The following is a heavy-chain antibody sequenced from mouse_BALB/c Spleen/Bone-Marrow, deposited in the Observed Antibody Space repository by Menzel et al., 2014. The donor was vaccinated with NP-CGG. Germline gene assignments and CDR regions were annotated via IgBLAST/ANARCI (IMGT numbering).Heavy chain of an antibody. CDR3: ARDVGYGNYFVY. D-gene: IGHD2-10*02. J-gene: IGHJ3*01. CDR1: GFTFSDFY. V-gene: IGHV7-1*02. Sequence: EVKVVESGGGWVQPGDSLRLSCATSGFTFSDFYMEWVRQPPGKRLEWIAASRNKAKYYTTEYSASVKGRFIVSRDTSQSVLYLQMNALRAEDTAIYYCARDVGYGNYFVYWGQGTLVTVSA. CDR2: SRNKAKYYTT.